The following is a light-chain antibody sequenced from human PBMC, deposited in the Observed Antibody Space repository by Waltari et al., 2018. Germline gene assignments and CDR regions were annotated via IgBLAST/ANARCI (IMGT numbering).Light chain of an antibody. CDR1: SSDVVSYAL. CDR3: SSYAGTNIHWM. J-gene: IGLJ3*02. CDR2: EVN. V-gene: IGLV2-23*02. Sequence: QSALTQPASVSGSPGQSTTISCTGPSSDVVSYALVPWYQQHPGKVPKLMIYEVNKRPSGVSSRFSGSKSVNTASLTISGLQADDEADYYCSSYAGTNIHWMFGGGTKLTVL.